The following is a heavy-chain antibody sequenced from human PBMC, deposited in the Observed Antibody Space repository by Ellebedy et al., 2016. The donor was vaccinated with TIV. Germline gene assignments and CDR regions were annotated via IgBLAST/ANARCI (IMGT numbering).Heavy chain of an antibody. CDR3: ARVMVVAAGLFDY. CDR2: ILTSGTT. D-gene: IGHD2-15*01. Sequence: SETLSLXXTVSGGSISGYYWSWIRQPAGKGLEWIGRILTSGTTNYNPSLKSRVTMSVDTSKNQFSLRLSSVTAADTAVYYCARVMVVAAGLFDYWGQGTLVTVSS. J-gene: IGHJ4*02. V-gene: IGHV4-4*07. CDR1: GGSISGYY.